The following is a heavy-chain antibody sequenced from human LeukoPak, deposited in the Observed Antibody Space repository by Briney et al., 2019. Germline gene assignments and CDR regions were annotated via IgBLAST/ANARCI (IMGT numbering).Heavy chain of an antibody. V-gene: IGHV1-18*01. Sequence: ASVRVSCKASVYTFTSYGISWVRQAPGQGLQWMGWISAYDGNTNYAQKLQGRVTLTTDTSTSTAYMELRSLRSDDTAVYFCARADYSTSWFDYWGQGTLVTVSS. CDR3: ARADYSTSWFDY. J-gene: IGHJ4*02. CDR2: ISAYDGNT. D-gene: IGHD6-13*01. CDR1: VYTFTSYG.